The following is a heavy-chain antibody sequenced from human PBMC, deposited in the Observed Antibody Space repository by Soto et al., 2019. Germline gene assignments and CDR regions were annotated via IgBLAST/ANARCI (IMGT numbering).Heavy chain of an antibody. D-gene: IGHD2-2*01. CDR1: GGSFSSYA. Sequence: QVQLVQSGAEVKKPGSSVKVSCKAAGGSFSSYAISWVRQAPGQGLEWMGGIIPIFGTANYAQKVQGRVTITADESTSTAYMELSSLRSEDTAVYYCARHVPAAGYYYGMDVWGQGTTVTVSS. J-gene: IGHJ6*02. CDR3: ARHVPAAGYYYGMDV. V-gene: IGHV1-69*12. CDR2: IIPIFGTA.